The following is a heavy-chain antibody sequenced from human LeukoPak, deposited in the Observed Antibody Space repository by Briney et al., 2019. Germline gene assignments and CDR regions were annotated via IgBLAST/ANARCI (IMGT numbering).Heavy chain of an antibody. CDR2: ISSSGSTI. D-gene: IGHD3-22*01. CDR1: GFTFSSYE. CDR3: ARSLRRYYYDSSGYYGNFDY. J-gene: IGHJ4*02. Sequence: HPGGSLRLSCAASGFTFSSYEMSWVRQAPGKGLYWVSYISSSGSTIYYADSVKGRFTISRDNAKNSLYLQMNSLRAEDTAVYYCARSLRRYYYDSSGYYGNFDYWGQGTLVTVSS. V-gene: IGHV3-48*03.